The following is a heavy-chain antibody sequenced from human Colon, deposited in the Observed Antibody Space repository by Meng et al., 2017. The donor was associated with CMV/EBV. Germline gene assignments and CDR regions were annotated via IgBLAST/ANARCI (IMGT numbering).Heavy chain of an antibody. V-gene: IGHV4-59*01. J-gene: IGHJ2*01. D-gene: IGHD3-3*01. CDR3: ARGNDYWSGSVYYHYFDL. CDR1: GGSMSGNY. Sequence: SETLSLTCDVSGGSMSGNYWSWLRQPPGKELEWIGFIFDRGSVNYNPSLQSRLTMSADTSNNQFFLNLTSVSAADTAVYYCARGNDYWSGSVYYHYFDLWGRGTLVTVSS. CDR2: IFDRGSV.